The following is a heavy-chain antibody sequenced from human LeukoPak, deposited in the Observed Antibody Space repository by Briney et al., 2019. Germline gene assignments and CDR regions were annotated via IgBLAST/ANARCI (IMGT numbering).Heavy chain of an antibody. J-gene: IGHJ3*02. CDR3: AKPCRSGLSPFDAFDI. Sequence: ETLSLTCDVSGGSITSNYWWSGVRQAPGKGLEGVSANSGRGDSTYYADSVKGRFTISRDNSRNTLYLQMNDLRAEDTAVYYCAKPCRSGLSPFDAFDIWGQGTMVTVSS. CDR2: NSGRGDST. D-gene: IGHD6-19*01. V-gene: IGHV3-23*01. CDR1: GGSITSNY.